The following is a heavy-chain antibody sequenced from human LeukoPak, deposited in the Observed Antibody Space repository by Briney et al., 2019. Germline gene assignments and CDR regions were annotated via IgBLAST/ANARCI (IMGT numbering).Heavy chain of an antibody. CDR2: ISGSGGST. D-gene: IGHD6-19*01. J-gene: IGHJ4*02. V-gene: IGHV3-23*01. CDR3: AKDTTVAGNYDY. CDR1: GFTFSSYA. Sequence: PGGSLRLSCAASGFTFSSYAMSWVRQAPGKGLEWVSAISGSGGSTYYADSVKGRFTIPRDNSKNTLYLQMNSLRAEDTAVYYCAKDTTVAGNYDYWGQGTLVTVSS.